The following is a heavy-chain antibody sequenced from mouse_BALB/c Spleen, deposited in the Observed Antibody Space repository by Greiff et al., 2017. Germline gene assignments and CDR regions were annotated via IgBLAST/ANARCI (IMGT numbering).Heavy chain of an antibody. CDR3: TREVVADDFDY. Sequence: EVQLVESGGGLVRPGESLKLSCEASGYEFPSYDMSWVRQTPGKGLELVATINSGGGSTYYHDTMERRFTITRDTSTSTPYLHMSSLTSEDTAFYYCTREVVADDFDYWGQGTTLTVSS. CDR1: GYEFPSYD. J-gene: IGHJ2*01. CDR2: INSGGGST. V-gene: IGHV5-2*01. D-gene: IGHD1-1*01.